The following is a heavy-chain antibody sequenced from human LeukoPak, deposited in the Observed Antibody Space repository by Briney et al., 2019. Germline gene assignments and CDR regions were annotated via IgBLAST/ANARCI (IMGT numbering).Heavy chain of an antibody. Sequence: GRSLRLSCAASGFTFSSYWMSWVRQAPGKGLEWVANIKQDGSEKYYVDSVKGRFTISRDNAKNSLYLQMNSLRAEDTAVYYCARLPLVVVPAAAFDYWGQGTLVTVSS. CDR3: ARLPLVVVPAAAFDY. CDR2: IKQDGSEK. J-gene: IGHJ4*02. CDR1: GFTFSSYW. V-gene: IGHV3-7*01. D-gene: IGHD2-2*01.